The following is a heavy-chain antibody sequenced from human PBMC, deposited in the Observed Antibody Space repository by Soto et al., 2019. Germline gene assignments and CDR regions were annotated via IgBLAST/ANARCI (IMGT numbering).Heavy chain of an antibody. V-gene: IGHV4-4*07. CDR2: IHSSGST. CDR1: GGSISSYY. J-gene: IGHJ5*02. D-gene: IGHD6-13*01. Sequence: SETLSLTCTVSGGSISSYYWSWIRQPAGKGLEWIGHIHSSGSTNYNPSLKSRVTMSVDTSKNQFSLRLMSLTAADTAVYYCARDQGVAAAGITWFDPWGQGSLVTVSS. CDR3: ARDQGVAAAGITWFDP.